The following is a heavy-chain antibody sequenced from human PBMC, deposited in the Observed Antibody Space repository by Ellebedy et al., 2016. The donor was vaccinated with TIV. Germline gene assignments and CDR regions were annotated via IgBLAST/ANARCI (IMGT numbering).Heavy chain of an antibody. V-gene: IGHV3-21*01. Sequence: PGGSLRLSCAASGFTFTSYSMNWVLQAPGKGLEWVSSISSTGYYIYYADSVKGRFTISRDNAKISLYLQMNSLTAEDTAVYYCASGAYDIWGQGTMVTVSS. CDR1: GFTFTSYS. CDR2: ISSTGYYI. J-gene: IGHJ3*02. CDR3: ASGAYDI.